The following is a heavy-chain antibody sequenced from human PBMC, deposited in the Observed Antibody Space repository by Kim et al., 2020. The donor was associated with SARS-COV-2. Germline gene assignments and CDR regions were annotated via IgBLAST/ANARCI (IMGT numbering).Heavy chain of an antibody. V-gene: IGHV3-30-3*01. D-gene: IGHD3-10*01. Sequence: GGSLRLSCAASGFSFSSHAMVWVRQAPGKGLEWVAVIAADGGNKYYGDSVSGRVTISRDNSNNTVFLQMNSLGADDTAVYYCARNSGYHKNWFDPWGQGTLVTVSS. CDR3: ARNSGYHKNWFDP. CDR1: GFSFSSHA. J-gene: IGHJ5*02. CDR2: IAADGGNK.